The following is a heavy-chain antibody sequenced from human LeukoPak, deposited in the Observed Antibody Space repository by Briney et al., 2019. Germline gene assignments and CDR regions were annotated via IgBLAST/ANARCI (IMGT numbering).Heavy chain of an antibody. Sequence: ASVKVSCKASGYTFISYYMHWVRQAPGQGLEWMGIINPSGGSTSYAQKFQGRVTMTRDMSTSTVYMELSSLRSEDTAVYYCARDLSIAARDNWFDPWGQGTLVTVSS. D-gene: IGHD6-6*01. CDR2: INPSGGST. J-gene: IGHJ5*02. V-gene: IGHV1-46*01. CDR3: ARDLSIAARDNWFDP. CDR1: GYTFISYY.